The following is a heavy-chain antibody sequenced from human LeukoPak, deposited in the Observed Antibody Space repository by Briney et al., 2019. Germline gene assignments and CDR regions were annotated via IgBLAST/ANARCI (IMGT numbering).Heavy chain of an antibody. D-gene: IGHD2-15*01. V-gene: IGHV3-7*01. CDR2: IKQDGSEK. CDR1: GFTFSSYW. Sequence: GGSLRLSCAASGFTFSSYWMSWVRQAPGKGLEWVANIKQDGSEKYYVDSVKGRFTISRDNAKNSLYPQMNSLRAEDTAVYYCARASRVDYMDVWGKGTTVTVSS. J-gene: IGHJ6*03. CDR3: ARASRVDYMDV.